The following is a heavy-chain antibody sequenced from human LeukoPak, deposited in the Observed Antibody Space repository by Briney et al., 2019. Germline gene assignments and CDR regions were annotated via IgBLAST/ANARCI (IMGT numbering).Heavy chain of an antibody. D-gene: IGHD5-24*01. CDR3: ARGRRRDGYNRHFDY. Sequence: SETLSLTCAVYGGSFSGYYWSWIRQPPGKGLKWIGEINHSGSTNYNPSLKSRVTISVDTSKNQFSLKLSSVTAADTAVYHCARGRRRDGYNRHFDYWGQGTLVTVSS. J-gene: IGHJ4*02. CDR2: INHSGST. CDR1: GGSFSGYY. V-gene: IGHV4-34*01.